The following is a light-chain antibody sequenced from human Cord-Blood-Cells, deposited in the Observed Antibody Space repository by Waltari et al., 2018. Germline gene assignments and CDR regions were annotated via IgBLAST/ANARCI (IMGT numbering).Light chain of an antibody. CDR1: SSDVGGYNY. CDR2: DVS. CDR3: SSYTSSSTPVV. J-gene: IGLJ2*01. Sequence: QSALTQPASVSGSPGQSITISCTGTSSDVGGYNYVSWYQQHPSKAPKLMIYDVSNRPSGVSSRSSGSKSGNTASLTISGLQAEDEADYYCSSYTSSSTPVVFGGGTKLTVL. V-gene: IGLV2-14*01.